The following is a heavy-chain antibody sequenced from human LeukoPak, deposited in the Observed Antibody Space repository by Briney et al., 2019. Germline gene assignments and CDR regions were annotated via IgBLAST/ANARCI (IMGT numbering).Heavy chain of an antibody. Sequence: GGSLRLSCAASGFTFSSYWMSWVRQAPEKGLDWVSVISGSAHKIRYADPVKGRFTISRDNSENIVYLQMNNLRVEDTAVYYCAGRPTGYSSGYIHWGQGTLVTVSS. CDR1: GFTFSSYW. D-gene: IGHD5-18*01. CDR2: ISGSAHKI. CDR3: AGRPTGYSSGYIH. V-gene: IGHV3-23*01. J-gene: IGHJ4*02.